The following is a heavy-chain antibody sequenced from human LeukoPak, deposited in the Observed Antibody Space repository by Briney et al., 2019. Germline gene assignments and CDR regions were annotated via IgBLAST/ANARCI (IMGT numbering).Heavy chain of an antibody. D-gene: IGHD1-26*01. CDR3: AKAALGGSNDY. Sequence: PGGSLRLSCAASGFTFDDYAMHWVRQAPGKGLEWVSGISWNSGSIGYADSVKGRFTISGDNAKNSLYLQMNSLRAEDTALYYCAKAALGGSNDYWGQGTLVTVSS. V-gene: IGHV3-9*01. J-gene: IGHJ4*02. CDR1: GFTFDDYA. CDR2: ISWNSGSI.